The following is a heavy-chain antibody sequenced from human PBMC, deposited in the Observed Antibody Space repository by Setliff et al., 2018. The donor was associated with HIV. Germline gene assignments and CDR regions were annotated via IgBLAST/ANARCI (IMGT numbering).Heavy chain of an antibody. CDR1: GGTFSRYT. D-gene: IGHD3-22*01. V-gene: IGHV1-69*01. CDR3: ARDNYYDTSGAIGY. CDR2: IIPIFGTT. Sequence: KVSCKASGGTFSRYTISWVRQAPGQGLEWMGGIIPIFGTTNYAQRFQGRVSITADASTSTAYMELSSLRSEDTAMYFCARDNYYDTSGAIGYWGQGTMVTVSS. J-gene: IGHJ4*02.